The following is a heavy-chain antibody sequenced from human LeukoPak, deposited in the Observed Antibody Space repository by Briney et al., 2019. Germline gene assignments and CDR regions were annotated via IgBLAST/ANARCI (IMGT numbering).Heavy chain of an antibody. CDR3: ARGIWSSHSVGYYFDF. V-gene: IGHV1-3*03. Sequence: GASVKVSCKASGYTFTNYAVNWVRQAPGQRLEWMGWINAGNGNTKYSQEFQGRVTIIRDASASTVHMELSSLRSDDMAVYYCARGIWSSHSVGYYFDFWGQGTLVTVSS. CDR1: GYTFTNYA. J-gene: IGHJ4*02. CDR2: INAGNGNT. D-gene: IGHD5/OR15-5a*01.